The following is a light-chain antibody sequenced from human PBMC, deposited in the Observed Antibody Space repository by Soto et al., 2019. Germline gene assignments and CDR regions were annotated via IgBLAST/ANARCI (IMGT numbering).Light chain of an antibody. V-gene: IGLV6-57*02. CDR2: EDN. J-gene: IGLJ2*01. Sequence: NFMLTQPHSVSESPGKTVTISCTGSSGSIASNYVQWYQQRPGSAPTTVIYEDNQRPSGVPDRFSGSIDSSSNSASLTISGLKTEDAADYYCQSYDSSNQVVFGGGTKLTVL. CDR3: QSYDSSNQVV. CDR1: SGSIASNY.